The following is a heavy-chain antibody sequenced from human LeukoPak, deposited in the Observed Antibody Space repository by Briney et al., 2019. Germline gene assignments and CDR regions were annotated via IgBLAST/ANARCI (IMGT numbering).Heavy chain of an antibody. CDR2: ISAYNGNT. CDR1: GYTFTSYG. CDR3: ARDSMKDSSGPRKGMAFDI. Sequence: ASVKVSCKASGYTFTSYGISWVRQAPGQGLEWMGWISAYNGNTNYAQKLQGRVTMTTDTSTSTAYMELNSLRAEDTAVYYCARDSMKDSSGPRKGMAFDIWGQGTMVTVSS. V-gene: IGHV1-18*01. D-gene: IGHD3-22*01. J-gene: IGHJ3*02.